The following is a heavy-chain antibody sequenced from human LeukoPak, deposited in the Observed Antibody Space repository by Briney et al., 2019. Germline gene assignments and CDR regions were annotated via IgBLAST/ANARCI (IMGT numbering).Heavy chain of an antibody. CDR2: ISYDGSNK. Sequence: GGSLRLSCAASGFTFSSYAMHWVRQAPGKGLEWVAVISYDGSNKYYADSVKGRFTISRDNSKNTLYLQMNSLRAEDTAVHYCARSWYFDYWGQGTLVTVS. V-gene: IGHV3-30-3*01. J-gene: IGHJ4*02. CDR3: ARSWYFDY. CDR1: GFTFSSYA.